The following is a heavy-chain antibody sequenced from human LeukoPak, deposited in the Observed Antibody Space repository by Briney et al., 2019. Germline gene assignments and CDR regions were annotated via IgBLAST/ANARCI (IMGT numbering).Heavy chain of an antibody. CDR3: ARAGARYSTGWYWFDP. D-gene: IGHD6-19*01. CDR2: IYYSGST. CDR1: GGYIRNYY. Sequence: SETLSLTCTVSGGYIRNYYWNCIRQPPGKGLEWIGYIYYSGSTNYNPSLKSRVTISVDTSKNQFSLKLSSVTAADTAVYYCARAGARYSTGWYWFDPWGQGTLVTVSS. J-gene: IGHJ5*02. V-gene: IGHV4-59*01.